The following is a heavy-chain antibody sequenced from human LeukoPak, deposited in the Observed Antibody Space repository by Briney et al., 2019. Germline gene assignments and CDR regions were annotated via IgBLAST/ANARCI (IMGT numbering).Heavy chain of an antibody. Sequence: PGGSLRLSCAASGFTFSTYIMNWVRQTPGKGLEWVSSIGTSTSYIYYADSVKGRFTISRDNAKNSLYLQMNTLRAEDTAVYYCARGGAAHPDYWGRGMLVSVSS. D-gene: IGHD6-6*01. CDR2: IGTSTSYI. CDR1: GFTFSTYI. CDR3: ARGGAAHPDY. J-gene: IGHJ4*02. V-gene: IGHV3-21*01.